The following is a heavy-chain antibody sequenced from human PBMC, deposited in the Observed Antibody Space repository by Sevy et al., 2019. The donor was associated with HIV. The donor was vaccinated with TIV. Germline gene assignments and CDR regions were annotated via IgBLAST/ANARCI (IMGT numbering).Heavy chain of an antibody. CDR1: GFTFSSYA. Sequence: GGSLRLSCAASGFTFSSYAMHWVRQAPGKGLEWVAVISYDGSNKYYADSVKGRFTISRDNSKNTLYLQMNSLRAEDTAVYYCARGYYDFWSGYQPQSYYYYGMDVWGQGTTVTVSS. V-gene: IGHV3-30-3*01. J-gene: IGHJ6*02. D-gene: IGHD3-3*01. CDR3: ARGYYDFWSGYQPQSYYYYGMDV. CDR2: ISYDGSNK.